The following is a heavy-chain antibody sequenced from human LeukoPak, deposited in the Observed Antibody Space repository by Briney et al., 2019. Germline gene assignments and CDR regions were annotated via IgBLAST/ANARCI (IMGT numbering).Heavy chain of an antibody. CDR2: ISGSGGST. Sequence: GGSLRLSCAAPGFTFSSYAMSWVRQARGKGLEWVSAISGSGGSTYYADSVKGRFTISRDNSKNTLYLQMNSLRAEDTAVYYCAKVLWWELLVWDYWGQGTLVTVSS. CDR1: GFTFSSYA. V-gene: IGHV3-23*01. D-gene: IGHD1-26*01. CDR3: AKVLWWELLVWDY. J-gene: IGHJ4*02.